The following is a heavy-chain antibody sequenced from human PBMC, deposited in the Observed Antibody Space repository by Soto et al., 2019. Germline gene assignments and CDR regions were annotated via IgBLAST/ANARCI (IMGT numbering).Heavy chain of an antibody. CDR2: FYYSGNT. Sequence: PSETLSLTCTVAGGSISTSTFYWGWMRQPPGKGLEWIASFYYSGNTYYNPSLKSRVTISVDTSKNQFYLKLTSVTAADTAVYYCTTQGFGGLHGLVDVGGQGTTGTVS. D-gene: IGHD3-10*01. CDR1: GGSISTSTFY. J-gene: IGHJ6*02. CDR3: TTQGFGGLHGLVDV. V-gene: IGHV4-39*01.